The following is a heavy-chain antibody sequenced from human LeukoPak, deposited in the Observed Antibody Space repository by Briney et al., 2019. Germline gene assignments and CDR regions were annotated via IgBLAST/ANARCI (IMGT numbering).Heavy chain of an antibody. J-gene: IGHJ4*02. V-gene: IGHV4-59*01. Sequence: SETLSLTCTVSGGSISSYYWSWIRQPPGKGLEWIGYISYSGSTSYNPSLQSRVTISVDTSKNQFSLNLRSVTAADTAVYYCARDRHSGYEDYFDYWGQGTPVTVSS. CDR3: ARDRHSGYEDYFDY. CDR1: GGSISSYY. D-gene: IGHD5-12*01. CDR2: ISYSGST.